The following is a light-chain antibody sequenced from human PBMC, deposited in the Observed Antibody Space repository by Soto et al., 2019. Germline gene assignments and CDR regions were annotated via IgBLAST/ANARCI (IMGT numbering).Light chain of an antibody. CDR1: QSILYSSSNRNY. V-gene: IGKV4-1*01. CDR3: QHYYETPQA. CDR2: WAS. J-gene: IGKJ1*01. Sequence: DIVMTQSPDSLAVSLGERATINCRSSQSILYSSSNRNYLAWYQQKPGQPPKLLIYWASTRESGVPDRFSGSGSGTDFTLTISSLQAEDVAVYYCQHYYETPQAFGQGTKVDLK.